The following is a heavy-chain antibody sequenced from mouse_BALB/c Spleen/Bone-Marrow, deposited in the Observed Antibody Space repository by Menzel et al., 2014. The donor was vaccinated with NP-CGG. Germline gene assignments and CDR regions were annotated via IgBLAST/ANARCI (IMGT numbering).Heavy chain of an antibody. J-gene: IGHJ3*01. CDR2: INPYNGGT. D-gene: IGHD2-4*01. Sequence: EVQLQQSGPELVKPGASMKISCKASGYSFTGYTMNWVKQSHGKNLEWIGLINPYNGGTSYNQKFKGKATLTVDKSSSTAYMEFLCLTSEDSAVYYCARGISTMITGWFAYWGQGTLVTVSA. V-gene: IGHV1-18*01. CDR1: GYSFTGYT. CDR3: ARGISTMITGWFAY.